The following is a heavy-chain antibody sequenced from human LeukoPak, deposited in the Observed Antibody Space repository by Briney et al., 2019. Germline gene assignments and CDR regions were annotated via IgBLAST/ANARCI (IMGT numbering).Heavy chain of an antibody. D-gene: IGHD6-13*01. V-gene: IGHV3-23*01. Sequence: GGSLRLSCAASGFTFSSYGMHWVRQAPGKGLEWVSAISGSGGSTYYADSVKGRFTISRDNSKNTLYLQMNSLRAEDTAVYYCAKDPLYSSSWNPFDYWGQGTLVTVSS. J-gene: IGHJ4*02. CDR1: GFTFSSYG. CDR2: ISGSGGST. CDR3: AKDPLYSSSWNPFDY.